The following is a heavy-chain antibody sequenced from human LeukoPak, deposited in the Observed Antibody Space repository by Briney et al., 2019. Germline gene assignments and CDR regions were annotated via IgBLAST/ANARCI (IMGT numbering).Heavy chain of an antibody. CDR2: FDPEDGET. CDR3: ATPYPLPEVPAAIPGGYYYYMDV. V-gene: IGHV1-24*01. J-gene: IGHJ6*03. CDR1: GYTLTELS. D-gene: IGHD2-2*01. Sequence: ASVKVSCKVSGYTLTELSMHWVRQAPGKGLEWMGGFDPEDGETIYAQKFQGRVTMTEDTSTDTAYMELSSLRSEDTAVYYCATPYPLPEVPAAIPGGYYYYMDVWGKGTTVTVSS.